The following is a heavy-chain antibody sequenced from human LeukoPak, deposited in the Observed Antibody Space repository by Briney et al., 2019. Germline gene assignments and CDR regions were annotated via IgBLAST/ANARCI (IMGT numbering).Heavy chain of an antibody. J-gene: IGHJ6*03. CDR2: TRYDGNYV. D-gene: IGHD2-21*01. Sequence: GGSLRLSCEASGLNFRTYGMHWVRQAPGKGLEWVGFTRYDGNYVKYADSVKGRFTISRDNSKKTLYLQMNSLRPADTAVYFYAKEYDFVRRCYYLYYSYYMDVWGKGATVVVSS. CDR3: AKEYDFVRRCYYLYYSYYMDV. CDR1: GLNFRTYG. V-gene: IGHV3-30*02.